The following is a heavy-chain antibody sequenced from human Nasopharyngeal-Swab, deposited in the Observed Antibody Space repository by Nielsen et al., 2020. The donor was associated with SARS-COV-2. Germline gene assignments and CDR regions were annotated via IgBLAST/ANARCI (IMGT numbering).Heavy chain of an antibody. CDR2: IGGSGSYT. Sequence: GGSLRLSCAASGFTFSTYAMTWVRQAPGKGLEWVSAIGGSGSYTWYADSVEGRFTISRDNSKNTLFLHMNNLTAEDTAVYYCAKDRDFWDPSYFYYMDVWGKGTTVTVSS. D-gene: IGHD3-3*01. CDR3: AKDRDFWDPSYFYYMDV. V-gene: IGHV3-23*01. J-gene: IGHJ6*03. CDR1: GFTFSTYA.